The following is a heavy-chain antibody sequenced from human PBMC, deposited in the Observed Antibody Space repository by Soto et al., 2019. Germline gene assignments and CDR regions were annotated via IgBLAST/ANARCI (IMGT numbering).Heavy chain of an antibody. CDR3: VKDRWVDY. CDR2: ISSSGGPT. J-gene: IGHJ4*02. D-gene: IGHD1-26*01. V-gene: IGHV3-64D*06. CDR1: GFTFSSYA. Sequence: PGGSLRLSCSLSGFTFSSYAMHWVRQAPGKGLEYVSSISSSGGPTYYVDSVKGRFTISRDNSRNTLFLQMSSLRPEDTAVYYCVKDRWVDYWGQGTLVTV.